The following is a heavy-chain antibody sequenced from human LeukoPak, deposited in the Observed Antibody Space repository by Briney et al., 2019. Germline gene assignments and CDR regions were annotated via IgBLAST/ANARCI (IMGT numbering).Heavy chain of an antibody. CDR1: GGSISSSSYY. J-gene: IGHJ4*02. Sequence: SETLSLTCTVSGGSISSSSYYWGWIRQPPGKGLEWIGNSNYSGSTYYNPSLKSRVTISVDTSNDQSSLRLSSVIAADTAVYYCARLAYSSRWGYFDYWGQGTLVTVSS. V-gene: IGHV4-39*01. CDR3: ARLAYSSRWGYFDY. D-gene: IGHD6-13*01. CDR2: SNYSGST.